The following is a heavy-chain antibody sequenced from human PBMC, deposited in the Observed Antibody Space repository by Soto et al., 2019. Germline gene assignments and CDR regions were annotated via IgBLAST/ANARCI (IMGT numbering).Heavy chain of an antibody. V-gene: IGHV4-59*01. CDR3: ARSGYYYAEYLHL. CDR1: GGSLSNYY. CDR2: VYNVATT. D-gene: IGHD3-22*01. Sequence: QVQLQESGPGLVKPSETLSLTCTVSGGSLSNYYWSWIRQAPGTGLEWIGYVYNVATTNYNLSHKSRITISVDRSKNQFSLKLITVTAADTAVYYCARSGYYYAEYLHLWGQGTQVTVSS. J-gene: IGHJ1*01.